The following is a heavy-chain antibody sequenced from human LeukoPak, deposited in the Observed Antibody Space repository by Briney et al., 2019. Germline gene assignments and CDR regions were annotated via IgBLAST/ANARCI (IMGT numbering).Heavy chain of an antibody. V-gene: IGHV1-69*01. CDR1: GGTFSSYA. Sequence: AASVTVSYKASGGTFSSYAISWVRQAPGQGLEWMGGIIPIFGTANYAQKFQGRVTITADESTSTAYMELSSLRSEDTAVYYCASLTGPQPGYWGQGTLVTVSS. J-gene: IGHJ4*02. CDR3: ASLTGPQPGY. CDR2: IIPIFGTA. D-gene: IGHD1-14*01.